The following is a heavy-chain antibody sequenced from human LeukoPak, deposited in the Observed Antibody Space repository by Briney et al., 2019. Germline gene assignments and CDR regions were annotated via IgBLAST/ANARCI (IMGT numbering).Heavy chain of an antibody. CDR3: ARGWIQPDAFDI. V-gene: IGHV3-33*01. CDR1: GFTFRSYG. J-gene: IGHJ3*02. Sequence: PGGSLRLSCAASGFTFRSYGMHWVRQAPGKGLEWVAVIWYDGSNKYYADSVKGRFTISRDNSKNTLYLQMNSLRAEDTAVYYCARGWIQPDAFDIWGQGTMVTVSS. D-gene: IGHD5-18*01. CDR2: IWYDGSNK.